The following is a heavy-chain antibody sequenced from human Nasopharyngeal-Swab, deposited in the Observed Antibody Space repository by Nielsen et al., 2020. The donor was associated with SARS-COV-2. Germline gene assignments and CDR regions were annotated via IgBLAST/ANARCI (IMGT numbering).Heavy chain of an antibody. CDR1: GFTFSSYA. CDR2: ISSSGSTI. CDR3: ARGRAQLWSRVNGMDV. J-gene: IGHJ6*02. V-gene: IGHV3-48*03. D-gene: IGHD5-18*01. Sequence: GGSLRLSCAASGFTFSSYAMSWVRQAPGKGLEWVSYISSSGSTIYYADSVKGRFTISRDNAKNSLYLQMNSLRAEDTAVYYCARGRAQLWSRVNGMDVWGQGTTVTVSS.